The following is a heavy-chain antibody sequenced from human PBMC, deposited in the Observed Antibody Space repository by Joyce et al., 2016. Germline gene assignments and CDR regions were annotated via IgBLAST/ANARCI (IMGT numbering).Heavy chain of an antibody. D-gene: IGHD2-2*01. CDR3: TTPSCAS. J-gene: IGHJ4*02. CDR2: INSDNSRI. Sequence: EVQLVEFGGCLVQPGGSLRLSFAASGIIFSNKEMKWVRQAPGMGLEWGSSINSDNSRIHYADAVRGLFTISRDNAGNSLYLEMDYLRVDDTAIYYCTTPSCASWGQGSLVTVSS. V-gene: IGHV3-48*03. CDR1: GIIFSNKE.